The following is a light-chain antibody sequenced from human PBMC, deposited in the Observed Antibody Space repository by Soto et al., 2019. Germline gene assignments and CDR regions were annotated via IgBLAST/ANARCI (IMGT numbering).Light chain of an antibody. V-gene: IGKV1-5*01. Sequence: IQITQSASTLSASFGDRVTITCRASQSISSWLAWYQQKPGKAPKLLIYDASSLGSGVPSRFSGSASGTEFTLTISSLQPDDFATYYCQQYNSYLWTFGQGTKVDIK. CDR2: DAS. CDR3: QQYNSYLWT. CDR1: QSISSW. J-gene: IGKJ1*01.